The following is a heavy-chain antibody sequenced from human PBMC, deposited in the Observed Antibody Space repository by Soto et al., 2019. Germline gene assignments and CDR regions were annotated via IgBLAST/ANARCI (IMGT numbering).Heavy chain of an antibody. D-gene: IGHD3-22*01. CDR2: IIPILGIA. CDR1: GGTFSSYT. V-gene: IGHV1-69*04. Sequence: ASGKVSCKASGGTFSSYTISWVRQAPGQGLEWMGRIIPILGIANYAQKFQGRVTITADKSTSTAYMELSSLRSEDTAVYYCARDPYDSSGYYPLVFVYWGQGTLVTVSS. CDR3: ARDPYDSSGYYPLVFVY. J-gene: IGHJ4*02.